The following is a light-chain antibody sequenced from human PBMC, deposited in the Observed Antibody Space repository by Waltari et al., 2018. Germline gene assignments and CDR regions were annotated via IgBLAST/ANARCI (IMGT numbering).Light chain of an antibody. V-gene: IGKV3-15*01. Sequence: EIVMTQSPATLSLSPGARATLSCRARQSVSTNLAWYQQKPGQAPRLLIYGASTRATGIPARFSGSGSGTEFTLTISSLQSEDFAVYYCQQYNDWSFGQGTKLEIK. CDR2: GAS. CDR1: QSVSTN. J-gene: IGKJ2*01. CDR3: QQYNDWS.